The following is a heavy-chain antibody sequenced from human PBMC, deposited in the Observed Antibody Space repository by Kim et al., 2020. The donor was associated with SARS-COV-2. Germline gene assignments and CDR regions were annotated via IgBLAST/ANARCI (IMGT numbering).Heavy chain of an antibody. CDR2: INSDGSST. CDR1: RFTFSSYW. Sequence: GGSLRLSCAASRFTFSSYWMHWVRQAPGKGLVWVSRINSDGSSTSYADSVKGRFTISRDNAKNTLYLQMNSLRAEDTAVYYCARDPDSMATRGLDYFDYWGQGTLVTVSS. V-gene: IGHV3-74*01. D-gene: IGHD5-12*01. CDR3: ARDPDSMATRGLDYFDY. J-gene: IGHJ4*02.